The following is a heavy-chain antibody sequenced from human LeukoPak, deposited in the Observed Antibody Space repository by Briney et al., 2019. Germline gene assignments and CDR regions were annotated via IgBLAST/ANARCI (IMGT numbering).Heavy chain of an antibody. CDR1: GGSISSGGYS. D-gene: IGHD3-10*01. Sequence: NPSQTLSLTCAVSGGSISSGGYSWRWIRQPPGKGLEWIGYIYHSGSTYYNPSLKSRVTISVDRSKNQFSLKLSSVTAADTAVYYCARVAYGYLDYWGQGTLVTVSS. CDR3: ARVAYGYLDY. V-gene: IGHV4-30-2*01. CDR2: IYHSGST. J-gene: IGHJ4*02.